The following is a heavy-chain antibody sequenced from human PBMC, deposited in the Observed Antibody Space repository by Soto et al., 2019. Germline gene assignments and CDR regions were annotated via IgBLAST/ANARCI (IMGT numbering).Heavy chain of an antibody. CDR2: INPNSGGT. J-gene: IGHJ6*02. V-gene: IGHV1-2*02. CDR1: GYTFTGYY. Sequence: ASVKVSCKASGYTFTGYYMHWVRQAPGQGLEWMGWINPNSGGTNYAQKFQGRVTMTRDTSISTAYMELSRLRSDDTAVYYCARVPPEYYYYGMDVWGQGTTVTVSS. CDR3: ARVPPEYYYYGMDV.